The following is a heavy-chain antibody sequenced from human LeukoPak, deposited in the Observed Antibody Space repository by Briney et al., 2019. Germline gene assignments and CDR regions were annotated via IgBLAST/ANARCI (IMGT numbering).Heavy chain of an antibody. CDR2: IYYSVST. J-gene: IGHJ3*02. CDR3: ARDLPTLGGRYSSGWFSTHYAFDI. D-gene: IGHD6-19*01. CDR1: GGSISSGDYY. Sequence: SQTLSLTCTVSGGSISSGDYYWSWIRQPPGNGLESIGYIYYSVSTYYNPSLKSRVTTSVDTSKNQFSLTLSSVTAADTAVYYCARDLPTLGGRYSSGWFSTHYAFDIWGQGTMVTVSS. V-gene: IGHV4-30-4*08.